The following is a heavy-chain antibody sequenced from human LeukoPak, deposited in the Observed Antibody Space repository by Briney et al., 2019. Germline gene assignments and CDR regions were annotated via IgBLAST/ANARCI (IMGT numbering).Heavy chain of an antibody. CDR3: ARGPALVRYFDWLSPYDAFDI. CDR1: GGSFSGYY. CDR2: INHSGST. V-gene: IGHV4-34*01. D-gene: IGHD3-9*01. J-gene: IGHJ3*02. Sequence: SETLSLTCAVYGGSFSGYYWSWTRQPPGKGLEWIGEINHSGSTNYNPSLKSRVTISVDTSKNQFSLKLSSVTAADTAVYYCARGPALVRYFDWLSPYDAFDIWGQGTMVTVSS.